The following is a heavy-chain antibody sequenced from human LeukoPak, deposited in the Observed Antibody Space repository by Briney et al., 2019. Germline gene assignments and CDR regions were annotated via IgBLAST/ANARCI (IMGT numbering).Heavy chain of an antibody. D-gene: IGHD3-3*01. CDR2: IIPIFGTA. J-gene: IGHJ4*02. CDR3: AAPPGDFWSGYNY. V-gene: IGHV1-69*13. Sequence: ASVKVSCKASGYTFTSYGISWVRQAPGQGLEWMGGIIPIFGTANYAQKFQGRVTITADESTSTAYMELSSLRSEDTAVYYCAAPPGDFWSGYNYWGQGTLVTVSS. CDR1: GYTFTSYG.